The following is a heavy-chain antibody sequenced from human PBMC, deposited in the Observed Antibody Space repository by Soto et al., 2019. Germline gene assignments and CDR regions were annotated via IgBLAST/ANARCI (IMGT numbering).Heavy chain of an antibody. V-gene: IGHV1-69*13. Sequence: SVKVSCKASGGTFSSYSISWVRQAPGQGLEWMGGIIPIFGTANYAQKFQGRVTITADESTSTAYMELSSLRSEDTAVYYCARGKEYYYDSSGPYYYYYGMDVWGQGTTVTVSS. CDR2: IIPIFGTA. CDR3: ARGKEYYYDSSGPYYYYYGMDV. J-gene: IGHJ6*02. D-gene: IGHD3-22*01. CDR1: GGTFSSYS.